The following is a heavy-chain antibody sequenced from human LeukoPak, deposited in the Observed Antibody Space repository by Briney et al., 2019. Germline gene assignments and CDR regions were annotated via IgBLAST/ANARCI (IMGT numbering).Heavy chain of an antibody. CDR3: ARGPSITMVRGGQWYYYMDV. Sequence: ASVKVSCKASGYTFAGFYMHWVRQAPGQGLEWMGWINPKSGGTKYAQKFQGRVTMTRDTSIRTAYMELSSLRSEDTAVYYCARGPSITMVRGGQWYYYMDVWGKGTTVTISS. V-gene: IGHV1-2*02. CDR2: INPKSGGT. CDR1: GYTFAGFY. D-gene: IGHD3-10*01. J-gene: IGHJ6*03.